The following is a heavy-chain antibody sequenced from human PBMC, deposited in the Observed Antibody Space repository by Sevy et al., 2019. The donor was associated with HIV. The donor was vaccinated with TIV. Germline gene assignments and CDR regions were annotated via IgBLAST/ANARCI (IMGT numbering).Heavy chain of an antibody. CDR1: GINFNYAW. CDR3: TTDPALNKLY. V-gene: IGHV3-15*01. Sequence: GGSLRLSCAASGINFNYAWMSWVRQAPGKGLEWVGRIKSKIDGGTTDYAAPVKGRFTISRDDSKNTLYLQMNSLKIEDTAVYFCTTDPALNKLYWGQGTLVTVSS. CDR2: IKSKIDGGTT. J-gene: IGHJ4*02.